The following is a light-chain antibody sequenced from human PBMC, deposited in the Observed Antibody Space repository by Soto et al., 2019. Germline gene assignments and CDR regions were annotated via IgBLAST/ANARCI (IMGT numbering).Light chain of an antibody. Sequence: AIQLTQSPSSLSASVGDRVTITCRASQGISSALAWYQQKPGKAPKLLIYDASSLESGVLSRFSGSGSGTDFTLTISSLQPEDFATYYCQQFNNYPYTFGQGTKVDIK. CDR2: DAS. J-gene: IGKJ2*01. CDR3: QQFNNYPYT. V-gene: IGKV1D-13*01. CDR1: QGISSA.